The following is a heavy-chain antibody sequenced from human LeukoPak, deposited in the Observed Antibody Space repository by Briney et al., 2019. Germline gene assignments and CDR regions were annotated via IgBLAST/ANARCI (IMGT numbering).Heavy chain of an antibody. CDR1: GFTFSSYG. Sequence: GGSLRLSCAASGFTFSSYGMHWVRQAPGKGLEWVAVIRYDGSNKYYADSVKGRFTISRDNSKNTLYLQMNSLRAEDTAVYYCAIAGYSSSWYGGPVDYWGQGTRVTVSS. J-gene: IGHJ4*02. CDR2: IRYDGSNK. CDR3: AIAGYSSSWYGGPVDY. V-gene: IGHV3-30*02. D-gene: IGHD6-13*01.